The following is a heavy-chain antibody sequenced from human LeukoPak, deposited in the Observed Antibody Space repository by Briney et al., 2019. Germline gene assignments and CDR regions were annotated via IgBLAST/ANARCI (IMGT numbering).Heavy chain of an antibody. CDR3: ATVDYYRGMPFDY. CDR2: FDPEDGET. D-gene: IGHD3-22*01. J-gene: IGHJ4*02. Sequence: ASVRVSCKVSGYTLTELSMHWVRQAPGKGLEWMGGFDPEDGETIYAQKLQARVTMTEDTSTDTAYMELSSLRSEDTAVYYCATVDYYRGMPFDYWGQGTLVTVSS. V-gene: IGHV1-24*01. CDR1: GYTLTELS.